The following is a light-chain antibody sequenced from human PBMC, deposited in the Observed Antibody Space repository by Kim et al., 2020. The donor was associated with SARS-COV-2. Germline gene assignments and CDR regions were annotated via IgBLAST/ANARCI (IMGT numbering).Light chain of an antibody. CDR3: QQYGSSRT. J-gene: IGKJ1*01. CDR1: QSVNSIY. Sequence: EIVLTQSPGTLSLSPGERATLSCRASQSVNSIYLAWYQQKPGQAPRLLIYGASSRATGIPDRFSGSGSGTDFTLTISRLEPEDFAVYYCQQYGSSRTFGQGTKVDIK. CDR2: GAS. V-gene: IGKV3-20*01.